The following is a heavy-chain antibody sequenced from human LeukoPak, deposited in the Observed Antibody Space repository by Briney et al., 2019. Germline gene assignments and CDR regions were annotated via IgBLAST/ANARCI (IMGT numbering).Heavy chain of an antibody. D-gene: IGHD4-17*01. CDR1: GYTFTGYY. V-gene: IGHV7-4-1*02. J-gene: IGHJ4*02. CDR3: ASLTAYGDYANVG. CDR2: INTNTGNP. Sequence: GASVKVSCKASGYTFTGYYMHWVRQAPGQGLEWMGWINTNTGNPTYAQGFTGRFVFSLDTSVSTAYLQISSLKAEDTAVYYCASLTAYGDYANVGWGQGTLVTVSS.